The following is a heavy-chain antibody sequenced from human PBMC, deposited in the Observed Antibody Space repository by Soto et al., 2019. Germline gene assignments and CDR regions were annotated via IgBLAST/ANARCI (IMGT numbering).Heavy chain of an antibody. CDR3: AREPPYYDILTGSSNWFDP. CDR1: GDSVSSNSAA. CDR2: TYYRSKWYN. V-gene: IGHV6-1*01. D-gene: IGHD3-9*01. J-gene: IGHJ5*02. Sequence: SQTLSLPCAISGDSVSSNSAAWNWIRQSPSRGLEWLGRTYYRSKWYNDYAVSVKSRITINPDTSKNQFSLQLNSVTPEDTAVYYCAREPPYYDILTGSSNWFDPWGQGTLVTVSS.